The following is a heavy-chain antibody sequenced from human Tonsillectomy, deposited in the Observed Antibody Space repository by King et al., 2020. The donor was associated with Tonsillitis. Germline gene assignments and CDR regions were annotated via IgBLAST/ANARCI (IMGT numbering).Heavy chain of an antibody. D-gene: IGHD3-22*01. V-gene: IGHV4-59*01. Sequence: VQLQESGPGLVKPSETLSLTCTVSGGSISTYYWSWIRQPPEKGLEWIGSIYYSGSTNYNPSLKSRVTITVDTSKNQFSLKLSSVTAADTAVYYCARDGGTWSPQSGLGYYARSGYLPNAFDIWGQGTMVTVSS. J-gene: IGHJ3*02. CDR1: GGSISTYY. CDR3: ARDGGTWSPQSGLGYYARSGYLPNAFDI. CDR2: IYYSGST.